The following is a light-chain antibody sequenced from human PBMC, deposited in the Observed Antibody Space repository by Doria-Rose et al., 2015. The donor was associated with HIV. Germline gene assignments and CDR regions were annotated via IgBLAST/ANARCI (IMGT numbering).Light chain of an antibody. Sequence: DIRMTQSPESLGMSLGERATLNCKSNQSLLYTSRNYLAWYQQNPGQPPKLLIYWASTRHSGVPARFSGSGSGTDFTLTISSLEAEDVAVYYCQQYYDTPSFGPGTTVDIK. J-gene: IGKJ3*01. CDR2: WAS. V-gene: IGKV4-1*01. CDR3: QQYYDTPS. CDR1: QSLLYTSRNY.